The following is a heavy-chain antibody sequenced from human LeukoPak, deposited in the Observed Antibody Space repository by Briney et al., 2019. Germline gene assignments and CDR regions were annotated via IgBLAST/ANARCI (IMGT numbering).Heavy chain of an antibody. CDR3: AMGKAFDI. CDR1: GGSISSGVNY. CDR2: IYHSGST. D-gene: IGHD7-27*01. V-gene: IGHV4-39*07. J-gene: IGHJ3*02. Sequence: PSETLSLTCTVSGGSISSGVNYWTWIRQPPGKGLEWIGSIYHSGSTYYNPSLKSRVTISVDTSKNQFSLKLSSVTAADTAVYYCAMGKAFDIWGQGTMVTVSS.